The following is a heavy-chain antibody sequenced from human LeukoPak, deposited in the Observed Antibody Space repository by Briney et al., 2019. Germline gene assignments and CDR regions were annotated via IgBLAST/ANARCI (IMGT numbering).Heavy chain of an antibody. CDR2: IYYSGST. Sequence: SETLSLTCTVSGVSISSYYWTWIRQPPGKGLEWIGYIYYSGSTNYNPSLKCRVTISVDTSKNQFSLKLTSVTAADTAVYYCARSGSTWVYFDYWGQGTLVTVSS. J-gene: IGHJ4*02. CDR1: GVSISSYY. D-gene: IGHD6-13*01. V-gene: IGHV4-59*01. CDR3: ARSGSTWVYFDY.